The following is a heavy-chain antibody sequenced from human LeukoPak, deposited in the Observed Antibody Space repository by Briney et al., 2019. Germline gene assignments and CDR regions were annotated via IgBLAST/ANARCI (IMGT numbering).Heavy chain of an antibody. CDR3: ARAGYNYGCFNLDY. J-gene: IGHJ4*02. CDR2: IYYSGNT. V-gene: IGHV4-59*08. Sequence: SETQSLTCTVSGGSISGYYWSWIRQPPGKGLEWIGYIYYSGNTNYNPSLKSRVTMSVDTSKNQFSLKLSSVTAADTALYYCARAGYNYGCFNLDYWGQGTLVTVSS. CDR1: GGSISGYY. D-gene: IGHD5-18*01.